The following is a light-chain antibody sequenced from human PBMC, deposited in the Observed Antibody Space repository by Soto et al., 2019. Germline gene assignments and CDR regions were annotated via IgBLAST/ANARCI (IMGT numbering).Light chain of an antibody. V-gene: IGKV3-11*01. J-gene: IGKJ5*01. CDR3: QQRSSWPPL. CDR2: GAS. CDR1: QSVGSY. Sequence: EIVLTQSPATLSLYPEERATLSCRASQSVGSYLVWYQQKPGQAPRLLIHGASNRATGIPARFSGSGSGTDFTLTISSLEPEDLAVYYCQQRSSWPPLFGQGTRLEIK.